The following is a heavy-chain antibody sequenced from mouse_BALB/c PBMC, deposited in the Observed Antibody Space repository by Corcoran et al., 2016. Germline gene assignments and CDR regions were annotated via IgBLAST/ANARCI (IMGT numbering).Heavy chain of an antibody. J-gene: IGHJ1*01. CDR2: IYWDDDK. CDR1: GFSLSTSGMG. D-gene: IGHD1-1*01. V-gene: IGHV8-12*01. CDR3: SRRGYYGSSYDWYFDV. Sequence: QVTLKESGPGILQPSPTLRLTCSFSGFSLSTSGMGVSWLRHPSGKGLEWLAHIYWDDDKRYNPSLKSRLTISKDTSSNQVFLKITSVDTADTATYYCSRRGYYGSSYDWYFDVWGAGTTVTVSS.